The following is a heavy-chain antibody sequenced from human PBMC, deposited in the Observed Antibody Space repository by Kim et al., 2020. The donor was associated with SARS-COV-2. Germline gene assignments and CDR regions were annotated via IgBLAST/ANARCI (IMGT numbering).Heavy chain of an antibody. J-gene: IGHJ4*02. D-gene: IGHD7-27*01. CDR1: GVPVTTGGYY. CDR2: IYFTGSA. CDR3: ARGRANWGVLDN. V-gene: IGHV4-31*03. Sequence: SETLSLTCSVSGVPVTTGGYYWTWIRQHPGKGLEWIGYIYFTGSAYYNPSLRSRTAMSVDMSGNQFSLKLTSVTAADTAVYYCARGRANWGVLDNWGQGT.